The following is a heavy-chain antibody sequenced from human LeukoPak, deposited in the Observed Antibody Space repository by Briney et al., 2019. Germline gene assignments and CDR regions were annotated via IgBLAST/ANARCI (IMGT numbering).Heavy chain of an antibody. D-gene: IGHD6-19*01. Sequence: PSETLSLTCAVYGGSFSGYYWSWIRQPPGKELEWIGEINHSGSTNYNPSLKSRVTISVDTSKNQFSLKLSSVTAADTAVYYCARGMAVAGTGGWFDPWGQGTLVTVSS. CDR2: INHSGST. V-gene: IGHV4-34*01. J-gene: IGHJ5*02. CDR3: ARGMAVAGTGGWFDP. CDR1: GGSFSGYY.